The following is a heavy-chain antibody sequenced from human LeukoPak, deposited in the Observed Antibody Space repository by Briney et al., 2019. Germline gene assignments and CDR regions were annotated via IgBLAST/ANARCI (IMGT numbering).Heavy chain of an antibody. CDR2: ISYDGSSK. J-gene: IGHJ6*02. CDR3: ARDRTPYYDFWSGRHPPPSYGMDV. D-gene: IGHD3-3*01. CDR1: GFTFSSYA. Sequence: TGGSLRLSCAASGFTFSSYAMHWVRQAPGKGLEWVAVISYDGSSKYYADSVKGRFTISRDNSKNTLYLQMNSLRAEDTAVYYCARDRTPYYDFWSGRHPPPSYGMDVWGQGTTVTVSS. V-gene: IGHV3-30-3*01.